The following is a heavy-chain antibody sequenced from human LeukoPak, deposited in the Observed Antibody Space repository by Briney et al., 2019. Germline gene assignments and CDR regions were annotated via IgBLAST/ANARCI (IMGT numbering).Heavy chain of an antibody. V-gene: IGHV3-21*06. CDR3: ARGTIVGARGLDF. J-gene: IGHJ4*02. Sequence: GGSLRLSCAASGFTFSSSSMHWVRQAPGKGLEGVSSINSASNYTYHADSVKGRFTISRDNAKNSLDLQMNSLRVEDTAVYYCARGTIVGARGLDFWGQGTLVTVSS. D-gene: IGHD1-26*01. CDR2: INSASNYT. CDR1: GFTFSSSS.